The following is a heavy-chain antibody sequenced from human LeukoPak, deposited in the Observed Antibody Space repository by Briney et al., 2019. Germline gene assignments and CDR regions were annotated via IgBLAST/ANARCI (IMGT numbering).Heavy chain of an antibody. J-gene: IGHJ4*02. D-gene: IGHD3-16*01. CDR1: GFGFSIYF. CDR2: ISRTSEYI. V-gene: IGHV3-21*01. CDR3: AGGGDFDY. Sequence: GGSLRLSCAASGFGFSIYFMNWVRQAPGKGLEWVSSISRTSEYIHYADSVRGRFAISRDNAKNSVYLQMNGLRAEDTAVYFCAGGGDFDYWGQGILVTVSA.